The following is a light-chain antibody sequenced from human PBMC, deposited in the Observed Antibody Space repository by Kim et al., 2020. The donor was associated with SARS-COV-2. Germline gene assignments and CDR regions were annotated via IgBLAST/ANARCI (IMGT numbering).Light chain of an antibody. CDR2: DAS. V-gene: IGKV1-17*03. CDR3: LQHNTYPYT. J-gene: IGKJ2*01. CDR1: QDISNH. Sequence: SASEGERVTISCRASQDISNHLAWFQQKPGKVPKRLIYDASTLQSGVPSRFSGSGSGTEFTLTISSLQHEDFATYYCLQHNTYPYTFGQGTKLEIK.